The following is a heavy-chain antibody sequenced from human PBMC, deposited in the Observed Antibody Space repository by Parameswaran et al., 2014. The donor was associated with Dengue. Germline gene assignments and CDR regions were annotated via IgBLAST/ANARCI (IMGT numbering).Heavy chain of an antibody. V-gene: IGHV3-33*01. J-gene: IGHJ4*02. CDR2: IWYDGSNK. Sequence: VRQAPGKGLEWVAVIWYDGSNKYYADSVKGRFTISRDNSKNTLYLQMNSLRAEDTAVYYCARDALVPYYFDYWGQGTLVTVSS. D-gene: IGHD6-13*01. CDR3: ARDALVPYYFDY.